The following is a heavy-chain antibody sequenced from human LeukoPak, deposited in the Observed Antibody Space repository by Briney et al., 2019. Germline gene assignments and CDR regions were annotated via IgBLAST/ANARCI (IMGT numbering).Heavy chain of an antibody. CDR3: ARHSRWLLRKTFDY. D-gene: IGHD3-22*01. Sequence: SETLSLTCTVSGGSISSSSYYWGWIRQPPGKGLEWIGSIYYSGSTYYNPSLKSRVTISVDTSKNQFSLKLSSVTAADTAVYYCARHSRWLLRKTFDYWGQGTLVTVSS. V-gene: IGHV4-39*01. CDR2: IYYSGST. J-gene: IGHJ4*02. CDR1: GGSISSSSYY.